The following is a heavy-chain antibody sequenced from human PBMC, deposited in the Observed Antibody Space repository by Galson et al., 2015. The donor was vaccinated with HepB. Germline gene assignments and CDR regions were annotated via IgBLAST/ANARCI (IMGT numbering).Heavy chain of an antibody. J-gene: IGHJ4*02. Sequence: ETLSLTCTVSGGSISSYYWSWIRQPPGKGLEWIGYIYYSGSTNYNPSLKSRVTISVDTSKNQFSLKLSSVTAADTAAYYCARGRDAVETFDYWGQGTLVTVSS. CDR1: GGSISSYY. CDR2: IYYSGST. CDR3: ARGRDAVETFDY. V-gene: IGHV4-59*01. D-gene: IGHD5-24*01.